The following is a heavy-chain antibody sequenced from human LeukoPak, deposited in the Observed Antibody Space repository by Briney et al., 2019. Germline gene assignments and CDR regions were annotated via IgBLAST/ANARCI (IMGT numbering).Heavy chain of an antibody. Sequence: GSLRLSCAASGFTVSSNYMSWVRQAPWKGLEWVSVIYSGGSTYYADSVKGRFTISRDNSKNTLYLQMNSLRAEDTAVYYCAKDGTIAAGGTNHFDYWGQGTLVIVSS. CDR2: IYSGGST. CDR3: AKDGTIAAGGTNHFDY. J-gene: IGHJ4*02. V-gene: IGHV3-53*01. CDR1: GFTVSSNY. D-gene: IGHD6-13*01.